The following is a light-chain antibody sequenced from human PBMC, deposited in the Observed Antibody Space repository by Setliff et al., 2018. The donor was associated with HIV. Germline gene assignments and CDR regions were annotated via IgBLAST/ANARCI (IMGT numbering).Light chain of an antibody. Sequence: QSVLTQPPSVSAAPGQKVTISCSGSTSNIENNYVSWYQQLPGTVPKLLIYDNGERPSGIPDRVSGSKSGTSATLGITGLQTGDEADYYCGSWDSSLSAFVFGTGTKVTVL. V-gene: IGLV1-51*01. J-gene: IGLJ1*01. CDR2: DNG. CDR1: TSNIENNY. CDR3: GSWDSSLSAFV.